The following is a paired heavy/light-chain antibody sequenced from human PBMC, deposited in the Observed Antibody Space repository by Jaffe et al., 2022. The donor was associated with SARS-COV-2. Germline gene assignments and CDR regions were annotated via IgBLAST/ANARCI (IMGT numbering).Light chain of an antibody. CDR2: RNN. CDR1: SSNIARNY. V-gene: IGLV1-47*01. CDR3: ASWDDSLSGVL. Sequence: QSVLTQPPSASGTPGQRVTISCSGSSSNIARNYVYWYQQIPGTAPKLLVYRNNQRPSGVPDRFSGSKSGTSGSLAISGLRSEDEADYYCASWDDSLSGVLFGGGTKLTVL. J-gene: IGLJ2*01.
Heavy chain of an antibody. D-gene: IGHD2-2*01. CDR3: VRDGCVDTRCNVYGMDV. J-gene: IGHJ6*02. Sequence: EVQLVDSGGGLVQPGGSLRLSCAASGFTFTNFWMSWVRQAPGKGLEWVANIKGDGSEKHYGDSVKGRFTISRDNAKNSLYLQMNSLRAEDTAVYYCVRDGCVDTRCNVYGMDVWGQGTTVTVS. CDR2: IKGDGSEK. V-gene: IGHV3-7*01. CDR1: GFTFTNFW.